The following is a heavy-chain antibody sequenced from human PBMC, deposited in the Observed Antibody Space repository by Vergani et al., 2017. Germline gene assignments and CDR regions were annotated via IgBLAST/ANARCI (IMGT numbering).Heavy chain of an antibody. CDR1: GYSFTSYW. J-gene: IGHJ6*03. D-gene: IGHD5-24*01. V-gene: IGHV5-51*03. CDR3: ARLXGRSRDGYNYYYYYYMDV. Sequence: EVQLVQSGAEVKKPGESLKISCKGSGYSFTSYWIGWVRQMPGKGLEWMGIIYPGDSDTRYSPSFQGQVTISADKSISTAYLQWSSLKASDTAMYYCARLXGRSRDGYNYYYYYYMDVWGKGTTVTVSS. CDR2: IYPGDSDT.